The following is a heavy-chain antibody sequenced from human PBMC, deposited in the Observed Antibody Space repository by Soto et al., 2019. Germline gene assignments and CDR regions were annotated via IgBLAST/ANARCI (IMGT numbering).Heavy chain of an antibody. CDR3: ARDRYSSSYLWFDP. CDR2: IYYSGST. J-gene: IGHJ5*02. V-gene: IGHV4-30-4*01. CDR1: GGSISSGDYY. D-gene: IGHD6-13*01. Sequence: SETLSLTCTVSGGSISSGDYYWSWIRQPPGKGLEWIGYIYYSGSTYYNPSLKSRVTISVDTSKNQFSLKLSSVTAADTAVYYCARDRYSSSYLWFDPWGQGTLVTVSS.